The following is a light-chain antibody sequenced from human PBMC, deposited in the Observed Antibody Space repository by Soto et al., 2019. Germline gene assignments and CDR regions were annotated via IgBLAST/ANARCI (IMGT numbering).Light chain of an antibody. V-gene: IGKV1-5*03. CDR1: QSTTSW. CDR3: QQYNRYSWT. Sequence: DIQMTQSPSTLSASVGDRVTITCRASQSTTSWLAWYQQKPGKAPKLLIYKASSLESGVPSRFSGSGSGTEITLTISRRQPDDFATYYCQQYNRYSWTFGQGTKVDIK. CDR2: KAS. J-gene: IGKJ1*01.